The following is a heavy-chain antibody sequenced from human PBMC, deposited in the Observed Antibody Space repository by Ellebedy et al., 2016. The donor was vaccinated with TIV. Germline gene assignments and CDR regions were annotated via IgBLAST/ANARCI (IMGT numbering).Heavy chain of an antibody. CDR2: IIPIFGTA. J-gene: IGHJ4*02. D-gene: IGHD6-6*01. V-gene: IGHV1-69*13. CDR3: ARDRGIAARLSF. CDR1: GGTFSSYA. Sequence: SVKVSCXASGGTFSSYAISWVRQAPGQGLEWMGGIIPIFGTANYAQKFQGRVTITADESTSTAYMELSSLRSEDTAVYYCARDRGIAARLSFWGQGTLVTVSS.